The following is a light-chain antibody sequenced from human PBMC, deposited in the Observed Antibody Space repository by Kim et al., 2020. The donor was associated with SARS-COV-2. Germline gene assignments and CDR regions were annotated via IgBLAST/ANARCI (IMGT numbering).Light chain of an antibody. Sequence: QSITFTGTGTSRDVGGYNYVSWYQQHPGKAPKLMIYDVSNRPSGVSNRFSGSKSGNTASLTISGLQAEDEADYYCSSYTSSSTLVFGTGTKVTVL. CDR3: SSYTSSSTLV. J-gene: IGLJ1*01. CDR1: SRDVGGYNY. CDR2: DVS. V-gene: IGLV2-14*03.